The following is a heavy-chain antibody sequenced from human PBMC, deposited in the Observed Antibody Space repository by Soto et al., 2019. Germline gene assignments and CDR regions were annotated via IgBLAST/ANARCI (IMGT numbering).Heavy chain of an antibody. CDR1: GFTFSSYA. Sequence: EVQLLESGGGLVQPGGSLRLSCAASGFTFSSYAMNWVRQAPGKGLEWVSVISGRDSSTYYADSVKGRFTISRANSKTTLYVQMNRLSADDTAIYYCAKAISGYNAPLDHWGQGTRVTVSS. J-gene: IGHJ4*02. V-gene: IGHV3-23*01. CDR3: AKAISGYNAPLDH. D-gene: IGHD5-12*01. CDR2: ISGRDSST.